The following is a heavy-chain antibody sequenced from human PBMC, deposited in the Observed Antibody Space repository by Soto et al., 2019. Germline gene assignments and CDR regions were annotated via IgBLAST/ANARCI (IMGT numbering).Heavy chain of an antibody. D-gene: IGHD3-10*01. V-gene: IGHV6-1*01. J-gene: IGHJ4*02. CDR1: GGSVSSNRSA. CDR2: TYYRSKWYN. CDR3: ARADTYGSGSYYFDY. Sequence: PSHPHSRTCSIPGGSVSSNRSASNCFKQSRSRGLEWLGRTYYRSKWYNDYAVSVKSRITITPDTAKNQFSLQLNSVTPEDTAVYYCARADTYGSGSYYFDYWGQGTLVTVSS.